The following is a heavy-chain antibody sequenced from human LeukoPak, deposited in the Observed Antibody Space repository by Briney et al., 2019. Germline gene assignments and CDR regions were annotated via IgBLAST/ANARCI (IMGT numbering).Heavy chain of an antibody. CDR3: AKGVAFDY. Sequence: PGRSLRLFCAASGFTFSSYGIHWVRQAPGKGLEWVAVISYDGSHEYYADSVKGRFTISRDNSKNTLYLQMNDLRAEDTAVYYCAKGVAFDYWGQGTLVTVSS. J-gene: IGHJ4*02. V-gene: IGHV3-30*18. CDR1: GFTFSSYG. CDR2: ISYDGSHE. D-gene: IGHD5-12*01.